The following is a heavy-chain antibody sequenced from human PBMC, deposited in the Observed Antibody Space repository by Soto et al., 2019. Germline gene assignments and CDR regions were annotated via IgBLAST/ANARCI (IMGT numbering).Heavy chain of an antibody. CDR3: ARVGSSWCFDY. CDR1: GFTFSSYG. D-gene: IGHD6-13*01. Sequence: QVQLVESGGGVVQPGRSLRLSCAASGFTFSSYGMHWVRQAPGKGLEWVAVIWYDGSNKYYADSVKGRFTISRDNSKNTLYRQMNSLRAEDTAVYYCARVGSSWCFDYWGQGTLVTVSS. CDR2: IWYDGSNK. J-gene: IGHJ4*02. V-gene: IGHV3-33*01.